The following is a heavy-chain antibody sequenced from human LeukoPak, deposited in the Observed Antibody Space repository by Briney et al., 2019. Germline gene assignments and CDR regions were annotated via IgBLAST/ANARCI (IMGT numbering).Heavy chain of an antibody. CDR1: GFTFSSYS. V-gene: IGHV3-21*01. Sequence: PGGSLRLSCAASGFTFSSYSMNWVRQAPGKGLEWVSSISSSSSYIYYVDSVKGRFTISRDNAKNSLYLQMNSLRAEDTAVYYCASETAYDYVWGSYRYLDWGQGTLVTVSS. CDR3: ASETAYDYVWGSYRYLD. D-gene: IGHD3-16*02. J-gene: IGHJ4*02. CDR2: ISSSSSYI.